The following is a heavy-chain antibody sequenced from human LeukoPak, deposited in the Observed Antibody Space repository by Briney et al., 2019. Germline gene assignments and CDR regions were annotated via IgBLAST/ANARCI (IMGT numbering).Heavy chain of an antibody. Sequence: PSETLSLTCAVYGGSFSGYYWSWIRQPPGKGLEWIGEINHSGSTNYNPSLKSRVTISVDTSKNQFSLKLSSVTAADTAVYYCARDYGDYAYLPWGQGTLVTVSS. CDR2: INHSGST. CDR3: ARDYGDYAYLP. CDR1: GGSFSGYY. J-gene: IGHJ5*02. V-gene: IGHV4-34*01. D-gene: IGHD4-17*01.